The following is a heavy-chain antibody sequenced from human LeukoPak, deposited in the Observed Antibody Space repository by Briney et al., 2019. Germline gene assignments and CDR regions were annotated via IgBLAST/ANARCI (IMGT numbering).Heavy chain of an antibody. CDR1: GFVFDTHS. D-gene: IGHD3-10*01. CDR2: IGGSPPTT. CDR3: ARTWHYYSSGSYYNAADY. J-gene: IGHJ4*02. V-gene: IGHV3-48*04. Sequence: PGGSLRLSCAASGFVFDTHSMAWVRQAPGEGLEWVSYIGGSPPTTYYADSVKGRFTVSRDNAKNSLYLQMNSLRAEDTAVYYCARTWHYYSSGSYYNAADYWGQGTLVTVSS.